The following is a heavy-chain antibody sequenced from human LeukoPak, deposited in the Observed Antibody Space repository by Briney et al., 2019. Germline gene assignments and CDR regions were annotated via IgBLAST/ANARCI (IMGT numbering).Heavy chain of an antibody. D-gene: IGHD2-21*01. V-gene: IGHV3-30*02. Sequence: GGSLRLSCAASGFTFSSYGMHWVRQAPGKGLEWVAFIRYDGSNKYYADSVEGRFTISRDNSKNTLYLQMNSLRAEDTAVYYCAKDRGVVTNWFDPWGQGTLVTVSS. CDR3: AKDRGVVTNWFDP. CDR2: IRYDGSNK. J-gene: IGHJ5*02. CDR1: GFTFSSYG.